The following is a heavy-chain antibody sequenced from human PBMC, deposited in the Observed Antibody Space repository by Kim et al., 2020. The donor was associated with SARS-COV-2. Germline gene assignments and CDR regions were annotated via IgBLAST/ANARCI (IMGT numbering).Heavy chain of an antibody. V-gene: IGHV3-30*04. CDR2: ISYDGSNK. CDR3: ARDRVGAKYYYYYGMDV. CDR1: GFTFSSYA. Sequence: GGSLRLSCAASGFTFSSYAMHWVRQAPGKGLEWVAVISYDGSNKYYADSVKGRFTISRDNSKNTLYLQMNSLRAEDTAVYYCARDRVGAKYYYYYGMDVWGQGATVTVSS. J-gene: IGHJ6*02. D-gene: IGHD1-26*01.